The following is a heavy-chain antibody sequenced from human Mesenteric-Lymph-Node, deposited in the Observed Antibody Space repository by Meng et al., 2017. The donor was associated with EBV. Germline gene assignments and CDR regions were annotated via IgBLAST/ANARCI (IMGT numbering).Heavy chain of an antibody. V-gene: IGHV4-61*03. D-gene: IGHD3-10*01. CDR1: GGSVNSGSYY. CDR2: IFSSGST. J-gene: IGHJ4*02. CDR3: ARGYGSGSYRYFDY. Sequence: QGQLKGSGQGLVKPSETLSLTCPVSGGSVNSGSYYWSWIRQPPGKGLQWIGYIFSSGSTNYNPSFKSRVTISVDMSKNHFSLRLTSVTPADTAVYYCARGYGSGSYRYFDYWGQGTLVTVSS.